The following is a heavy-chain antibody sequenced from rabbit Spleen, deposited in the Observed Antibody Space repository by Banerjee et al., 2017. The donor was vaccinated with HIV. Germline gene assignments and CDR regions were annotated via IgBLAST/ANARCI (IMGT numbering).Heavy chain of an antibody. V-gene: IGHV1S45*01. D-gene: IGHD4-1*01. CDR2: INVATGKG. CDR3: ARDLAGAIGWNFSL. Sequence: QEQLVESGGGLVQPEGSLTLTCTASGFSFGDRDVMCWVRQAPGKGLEWIACINVATGKGVYASWAKGRFTISKTSSTTVTLQMTSLTAADTATYFCARDLAGAIGWNFSLWGQGTLVTVS. J-gene: IGHJ4*01. CDR1: GFSFGDRDV.